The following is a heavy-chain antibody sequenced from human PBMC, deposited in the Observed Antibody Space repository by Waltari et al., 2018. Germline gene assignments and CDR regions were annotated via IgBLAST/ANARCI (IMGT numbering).Heavy chain of an antibody. CDR1: GFTFGVSG. CDR3: TRVVVTFGGVIDAFDI. J-gene: IGHJ3*02. D-gene: IGHD3-16*02. Sequence: EVQLVESGGGLVQPGRSLSPSCAASGFTFGVSGFSWFRQAPGMGLQWVGYIRRKVNGGTTEYAASVKGRFTISRDDSKSNAYLQMNSLKTEDTAVYYCTRVVVTFGGVIDAFDIWGQGTMVTVSS. CDR2: IRRKVNGGTT. V-gene: IGHV3-49*03.